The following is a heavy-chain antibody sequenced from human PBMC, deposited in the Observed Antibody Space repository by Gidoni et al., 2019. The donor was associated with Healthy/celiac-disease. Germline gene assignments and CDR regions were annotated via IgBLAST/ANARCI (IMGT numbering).Heavy chain of an antibody. V-gene: IGHV3-30-3*01. CDR3: ARRPLTHYGMDV. CDR1: GFPFSSSA. J-gene: IGHJ6*02. CDR2: IAYDGSNK. Sequence: QVQLVESGGGVVQPGRSLSLSCAASGFPFSSSAMHWVRQAPGKGLEWVAVIAYDGSNKYYADSVKGRFTISRDNSKNTLYLQMNSLRAEDTAVYYCARRPLTHYGMDVWGQGTTVTVSS.